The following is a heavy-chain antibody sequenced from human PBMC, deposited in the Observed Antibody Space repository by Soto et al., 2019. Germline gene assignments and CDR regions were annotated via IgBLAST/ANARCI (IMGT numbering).Heavy chain of an antibody. CDR3: ARDKGVTKWGGNDYYHGMDV. CDR2: ISSSSSYI. Sequence: PGGSLRLSCAASGFTFSSYSMNWVRQAPGKGLEWVSSISSSSSYIYYADSVKGRFTISRDNAKNSLYLQMNSLRAEDTAVYYCARDKGVTKWGGNDYYHGMDVWGQGTTVTVSS. J-gene: IGHJ6*02. D-gene: IGHD4-4*01. V-gene: IGHV3-21*01. CDR1: GFTFSSYS.